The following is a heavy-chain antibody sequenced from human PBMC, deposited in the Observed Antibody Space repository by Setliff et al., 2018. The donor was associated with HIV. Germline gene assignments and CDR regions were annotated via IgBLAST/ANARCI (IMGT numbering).Heavy chain of an antibody. Sequence: ASVKVSRKASGYTFTSYAFSWVRQAPGQGLEWMGWISAYNGNTNYAQKFQGRVTMTTDTSTSTAYMELRSLRSDDTAVYYCARVSEAAAAGFDYWGQGTLVTVSS. V-gene: IGHV1-18*01. CDR1: GYTFTSYA. D-gene: IGHD6-13*01. CDR2: ISAYNGNT. J-gene: IGHJ4*02. CDR3: ARVSEAAAAGFDY.